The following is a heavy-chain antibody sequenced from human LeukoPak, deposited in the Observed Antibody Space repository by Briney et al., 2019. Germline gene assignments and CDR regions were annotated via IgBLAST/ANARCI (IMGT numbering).Heavy chain of an antibody. J-gene: IGHJ3*02. CDR3: ACLTTAEAFDI. Sequence: PSETLSLTCTVSGGSIGSYYWSWIRQPPGKGLEWIGYIYYSGSTNYNPSLKSRVTISVDTSKNQFSLKMSCVTAADTAVYFCACLTTAEAFDIWGQGTMVTVSS. V-gene: IGHV4-59*01. D-gene: IGHD3-22*01. CDR1: GGSIGSYY. CDR2: IYYSGST.